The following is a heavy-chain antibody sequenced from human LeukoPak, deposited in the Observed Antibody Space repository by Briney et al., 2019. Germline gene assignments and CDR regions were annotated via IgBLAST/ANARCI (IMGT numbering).Heavy chain of an antibody. D-gene: IGHD3-22*01. V-gene: IGHV4-38-2*02. J-gene: IGHJ3*02. CDR3: ARGQVTMIVVAPRAFDI. CDR2: IYHSGST. CDR1: GYSISSGYY. Sequence: SETLSLTCTVSGYSISSGYYWGWIRRPPGKGLEWIGSIYHSGSTYYNPSLKSRVTISVDTSKNQFSLKLSSVTAADTAVYYCARGQVTMIVVAPRAFDIWGQGTMVTVSS.